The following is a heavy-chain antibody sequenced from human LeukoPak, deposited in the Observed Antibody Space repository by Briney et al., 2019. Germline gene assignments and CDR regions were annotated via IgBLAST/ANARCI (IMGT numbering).Heavy chain of an antibody. Sequence: SVKVSCKASGGTFSSYAISWVRQAPGQGLEWMGGIIPIFGTANYAQKFQGRVTMTTDTSTSTAYMELRSLRSDDTAVYYCAREPLRFLEWLPRRHFDYWGQGTLVTVSS. V-gene: IGHV1-69*05. CDR1: GGTFSSYA. D-gene: IGHD3-3*01. J-gene: IGHJ4*02. CDR3: AREPLRFLEWLPRRHFDY. CDR2: IIPIFGTA.